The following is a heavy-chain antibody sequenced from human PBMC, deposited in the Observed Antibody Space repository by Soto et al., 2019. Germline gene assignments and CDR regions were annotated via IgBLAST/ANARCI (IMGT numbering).Heavy chain of an antibody. Sequence: PGGSLRLSCAASGFTFSGSAMHWVRQASGKGLEWVGRIRSKANSYATAYAASVKGRFTISRDDSKNTAYLQMNSLKTEDTAVYYCTRPATGAAGAYYFDYWGQGTLVTVSS. V-gene: IGHV3-73*01. CDR2: IRSKANSYAT. CDR3: TRPATGAAGAYYFDY. J-gene: IGHJ4*02. CDR1: GFTFSGSA. D-gene: IGHD6-13*01.